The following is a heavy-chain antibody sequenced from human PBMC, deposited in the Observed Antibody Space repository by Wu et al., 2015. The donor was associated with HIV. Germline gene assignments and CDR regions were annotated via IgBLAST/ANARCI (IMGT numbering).Heavy chain of an antibody. V-gene: IGHV1-69*13. CDR3: ARARADRISWHDSDNWFDP. J-gene: IGHJ5*02. D-gene: IGHD1-1*01. CDR2: IIPIFGTA. Sequence: QVQLVQSGAEVKKPGSSVKVSCKASGGTFSSYAISWVRQAPGQGLEWMGRIIPIFGTANYAQKFQGRVTITADESTSTAYMELSSLRSEDTAVYYCARARADRISWHDSDNWFDPGPGNPGHVSS. CDR1: GGTFSSYA.